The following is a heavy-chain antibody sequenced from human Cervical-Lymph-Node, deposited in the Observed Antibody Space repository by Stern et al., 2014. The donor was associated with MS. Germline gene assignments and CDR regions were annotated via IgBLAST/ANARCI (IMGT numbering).Heavy chain of an antibody. J-gene: IGHJ5*02. D-gene: IGHD3-22*01. Sequence: QVQLQESGPGLVKPSQTLSLTCTVSRDSVSNNAFYWSWIRQHPETGLQWIGYIYYSGTTFYNPSLKSRVTISVDTSRNQFSLRLTSVTAADTAIYYCARYGDSRGYLGWFDPWGQGTRVTVSS. CDR3: ARYGDSRGYLGWFDP. V-gene: IGHV4-31*03. CDR1: RDSVSNNAFY. CDR2: IYYSGTT.